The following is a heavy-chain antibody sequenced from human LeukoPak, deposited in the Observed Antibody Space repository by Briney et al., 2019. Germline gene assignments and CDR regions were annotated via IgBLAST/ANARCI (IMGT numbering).Heavy chain of an antibody. CDR2: IYYSGST. J-gene: IGHJ3*02. V-gene: IGHV4-59*12. D-gene: IGHD2-2*01. CDR1: GGSISSYY. Sequence: SETLSLTCTVSGGSISSYYWSWIRQPPGKGLEWIGYIYYSGSTNYNPSLKSRVTMSVDTSKNQFSLKLSSVTAADTAVYYCARGGYCSSTSCYGDAFDIWGQGTMVTVSS. CDR3: ARGGYCSSTSCYGDAFDI.